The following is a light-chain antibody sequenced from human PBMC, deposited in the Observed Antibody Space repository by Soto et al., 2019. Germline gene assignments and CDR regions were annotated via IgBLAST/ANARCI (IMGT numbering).Light chain of an antibody. Sequence: QSVLTQPPSVSGAPGQRVTISCTGSTSNIGAGYDVHWYQHLPGTAPKLLIYTNNNRPSGVPDRFSGSKSGASASLAITGLQAEDEADYYCQSFDSKMSVVFGGGTQLTVL. V-gene: IGLV1-40*01. CDR3: QSFDSKMSVV. CDR2: TNN. CDR1: TSNIGAGYD. J-gene: IGLJ3*02.